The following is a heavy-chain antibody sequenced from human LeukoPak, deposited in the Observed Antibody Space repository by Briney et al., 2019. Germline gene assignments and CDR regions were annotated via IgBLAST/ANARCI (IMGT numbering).Heavy chain of an antibody. CDR1: GGSISSYS. D-gene: IGHD6-19*01. CDR2: IYDSGST. Sequence: TSETLSLTCTVSGGSISSYSWNWIRQPPGKGLEWIGYIYDSGSTNYNPSLKSRVTISVDTSKNQFSLKLSSVTAADTAVYYCARDPRGGYSSAWYYFDYWGQGTLVTVSS. J-gene: IGHJ4*02. CDR3: ARDPRGGYSSAWYYFDY. V-gene: IGHV4-59*01.